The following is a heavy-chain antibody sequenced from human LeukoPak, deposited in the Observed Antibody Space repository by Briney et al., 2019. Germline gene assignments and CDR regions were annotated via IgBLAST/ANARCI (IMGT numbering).Heavy chain of an antibody. Sequence: SETLSLTCTVSGGSIGSYYWSWIRQPAGKGLEWIGRIYTSGSTNYNPSLKSRVTMSVDTSKNQFSLRLSFVTAADTAVYYCARFYGSGFNWFDPWGQGTLVTVSS. CDR1: GGSIGSYY. CDR3: ARFYGSGFNWFDP. CDR2: IYTSGST. J-gene: IGHJ5*02. V-gene: IGHV4-4*07. D-gene: IGHD3-10*01.